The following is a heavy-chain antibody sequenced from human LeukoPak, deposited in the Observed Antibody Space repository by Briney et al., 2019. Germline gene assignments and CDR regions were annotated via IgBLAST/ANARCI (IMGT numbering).Heavy chain of an antibody. D-gene: IGHD3-10*01. CDR3: ARGGLGSWTFDS. V-gene: IGHV3-48*04. Sequence: PGGSLRLSCAASGFMFSSYRWNWVRRAPGKGLEWISYISTSASTKYYADSVKGRFTISRDNAKHSLYLQMNSLRVEDTAVYYCARGGLGSWTFDSWGQGTLVTVSS. CDR1: GFMFSSYR. CDR2: ISTSASTK. J-gene: IGHJ4*02.